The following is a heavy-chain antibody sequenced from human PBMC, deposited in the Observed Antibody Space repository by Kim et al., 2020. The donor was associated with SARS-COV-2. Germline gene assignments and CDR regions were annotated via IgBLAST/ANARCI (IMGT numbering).Heavy chain of an antibody. D-gene: IGHD3-3*01. J-gene: IGHJ4*02. V-gene: IGHV3-48*02. Sequence: GGSLRLSCAASGFTFSSYSMNWVRQAPGKGLEWISYISSRSSTIYYADSVKGRFTISRDNGKNSLYLQMNSLRDEDTAVYYCARDDSWSFDYWGQGTLVTVSS. CDR3: ARDDSWSFDY. CDR1: GFTFSSYS. CDR2: ISSRSSTI.